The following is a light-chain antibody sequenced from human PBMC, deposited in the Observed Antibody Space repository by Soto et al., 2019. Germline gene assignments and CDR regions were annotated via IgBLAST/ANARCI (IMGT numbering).Light chain of an antibody. J-gene: IGKJ2*01. CDR1: QSISSD. CDR3: QQSYRSPNT. CDR2: VAS. V-gene: IGKV1-39*01. Sequence: DIQMTQSPSSLSASVGDRVTSTCRASQSISSDLNWYQQKPGKAPKFLIYVASTLQSGVPSRFSGSGSGTDFTLTITSLQPEDFATYYCQQSYRSPNTFGQGTKLEIK.